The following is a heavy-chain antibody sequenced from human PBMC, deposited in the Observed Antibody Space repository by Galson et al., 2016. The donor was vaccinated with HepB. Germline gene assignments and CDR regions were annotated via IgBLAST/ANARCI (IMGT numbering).Heavy chain of an antibody. V-gene: IGHV3-43*01. Sequence: SLRLSCAASGFTFGTYTMYWIRQAPGEGLQWVSLITGDRANAYYADSVKGRFTISRDNRKNSLYLQMNSLRTEDTALYYCAKDHGGYSGFDYWGQGTLVPVSS. CDR1: GFTFGTYT. J-gene: IGHJ4*02. D-gene: IGHD4-23*01. CDR2: ITGDRANA. CDR3: AKDHGGYSGFDY.